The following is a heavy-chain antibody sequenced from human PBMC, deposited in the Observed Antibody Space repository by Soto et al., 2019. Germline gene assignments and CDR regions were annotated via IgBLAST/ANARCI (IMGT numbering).Heavy chain of an antibody. CDR3: AYSTGWYRHDV. CDR2: LLHGGTT. D-gene: IGHD6-19*01. J-gene: IGHJ3*01. Sequence: QVQLQESGPGLVKPSGTLSLTCAVSGDSISSPKWWTWLRQPPGKGLEWIGDLLHGGTTNYNPSLKSRSTFSVDTSQNQFSLNLTSVTAADTAIYYCAYSTGWYRHDVWGQGTSVTVSS. V-gene: IGHV4-4*02. CDR1: GDSISSPKW.